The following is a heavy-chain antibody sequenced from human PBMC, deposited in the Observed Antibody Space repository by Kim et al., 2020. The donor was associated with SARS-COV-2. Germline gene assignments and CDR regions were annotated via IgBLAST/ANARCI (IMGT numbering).Heavy chain of an antibody. D-gene: IGHD3-10*01. J-gene: IGHJ6*02. Sequence: GGSLRLSCAASGFTFSDYYMSWIRQAPGKGLEWVSYISSSGSTIYYADSVKGRFTISRDNAKNSLYLQMNSLRAEDTAVYYCARVGGLLWFGELLFNYYGMEVWGQGTTVTVSS. V-gene: IGHV3-11*04. CDR2: ISSSGSTI. CDR1: GFTFSDYY. CDR3: ARVGGLLWFGELLFNYYGMEV.